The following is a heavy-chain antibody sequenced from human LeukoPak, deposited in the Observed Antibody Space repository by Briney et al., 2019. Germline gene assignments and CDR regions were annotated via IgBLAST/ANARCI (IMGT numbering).Heavy chain of an antibody. J-gene: IGHJ5*02. V-gene: IGHV4-39*01. D-gene: IGHD6-19*01. Sequence: SETLSLTCTVSGGSISSSSYYWGWIRQPPGKGLEWIGSIYYSGSTYYNPSLKSRVTISVDTSKNQFSLKLSSVTAADTAVYYCARQGSGWEHNWFDPWGQGTLVTVSS. CDR2: IYYSGST. CDR3: ARQGSGWEHNWFDP. CDR1: GGSISSSSYY.